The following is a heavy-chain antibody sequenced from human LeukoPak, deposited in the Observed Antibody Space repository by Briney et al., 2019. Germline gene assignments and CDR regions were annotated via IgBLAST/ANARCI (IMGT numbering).Heavy chain of an antibody. CDR3: ARVGRAMTAAGFGAFDI. J-gene: IGHJ3*02. V-gene: IGHV3-30*03. Sequence: GGSLRLSCAASGFTFSSYGMHWVRQAPGKGLEWVAVISYDGSNKYYADSVKGRFTISRDNSKNTLYLQMNSLRAEDTAVYYCARVGRAMTAAGFGAFDIWGQGTMVIVSP. CDR2: ISYDGSNK. CDR1: GFTFSSYG. D-gene: IGHD6-13*01.